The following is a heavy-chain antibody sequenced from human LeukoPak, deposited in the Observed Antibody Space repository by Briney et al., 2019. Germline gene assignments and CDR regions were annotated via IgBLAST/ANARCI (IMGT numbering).Heavy chain of an antibody. D-gene: IGHD2-2*01. Sequence: GRSLRLSCAASGFTFSSYWMSWVRQAPGKGLEWVANIKQDGSEKYYVDSVKGRFTISRDNAKNSLYLQMNSLRAEDTAVYYCARGWIVVVPAAIGSYGMDVWGQGTTVTVSS. CDR2: IKQDGSEK. CDR3: ARGWIVVVPAAIGSYGMDV. J-gene: IGHJ6*02. V-gene: IGHV3-7*01. CDR1: GFTFSSYW.